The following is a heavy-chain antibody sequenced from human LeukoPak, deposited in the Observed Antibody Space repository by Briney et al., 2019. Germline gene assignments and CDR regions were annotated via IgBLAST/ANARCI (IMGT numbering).Heavy chain of an antibody. D-gene: IGHD6-13*01. Sequence: SETLSLTCTVSSGSISTSNYYWGWIRQPPGKGLEWIGSTYYSGSTYYNPSLKSRVTISVDTSKNQFSLKLSSVTAADTAVYYCARHPGAPVIAAAGTLHYYYYMDVWGKGTTVTISS. CDR3: ARHPGAPVIAAAGTLHYYYYMDV. CDR1: SGSISTSNYY. J-gene: IGHJ6*03. V-gene: IGHV4-39*01. CDR2: TYYSGST.